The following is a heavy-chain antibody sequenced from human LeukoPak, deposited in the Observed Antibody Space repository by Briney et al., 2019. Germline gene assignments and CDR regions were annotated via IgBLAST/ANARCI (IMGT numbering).Heavy chain of an antibody. D-gene: IGHD2/OR15-2a*01. CDR3: AKERTQTTSFDY. V-gene: IGHV3-23*01. Sequence: TGGSLRLSCAASGFTFSSYAMSWVRQAPGKGLERVSAISGSGGSTNYADSVKGRFTISRDNSKNTVYLQMNSLRAEDTAVYYCAKERTQTTSFDYWGQGTLVTVSS. CDR2: ISGSGGST. J-gene: IGHJ4*02. CDR1: GFTFSSYA.